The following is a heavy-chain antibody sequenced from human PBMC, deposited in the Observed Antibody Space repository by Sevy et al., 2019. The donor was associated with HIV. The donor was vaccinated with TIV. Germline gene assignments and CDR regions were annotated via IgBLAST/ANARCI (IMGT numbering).Heavy chain of an antibody. D-gene: IGHD1-26*01. CDR2: IKQDGSEK. V-gene: IGHV3-7*01. J-gene: IGHJ4*02. CDR3: ARDSGAGFLIRRTYYFDY. CDR1: GFTFSSYW. Sequence: GGSLRLSCAASGFTFSSYWMSWVRQAPGKGLEWVANIKQDGSEKYYVDSVKGRFTISRDNAKNSLYLQMNSLRAEDTAVYYCARDSGAGFLIRRTYYFDYWGQGTLVTVSS.